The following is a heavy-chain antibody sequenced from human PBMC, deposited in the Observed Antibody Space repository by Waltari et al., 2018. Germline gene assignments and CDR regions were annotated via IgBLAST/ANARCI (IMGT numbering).Heavy chain of an antibody. V-gene: IGHV4-34*01. Sequence: QVQLQQWGAGLLKPSETLSLTCAVYGGSFSGYYWSWIRQPPGKGLEWIGEINHSGSTNYNPSLKRRVTISVDTSKNQFSLKLSSVTAADTAVYYCARGIAAVNLDYWGQGTLVGVSS. J-gene: IGHJ4*02. CDR3: ARGIAAVNLDY. CDR2: INHSGST. CDR1: GGSFSGYY. D-gene: IGHD6-13*01.